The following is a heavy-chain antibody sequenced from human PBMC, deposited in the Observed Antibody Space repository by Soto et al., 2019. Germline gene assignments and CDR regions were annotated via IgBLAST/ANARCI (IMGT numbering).Heavy chain of an antibody. Sequence: SETLSLTCTVFGGSISSADYFWSWIRQPPGKGLEWIGYIYYSGSTCYNPSLRSRVTISLVTSKNQFSLKLSSVTAADTAIYYCARATAYGGNSFDLWGQGTLVTVSS. CDR3: ARATAYGGNSFDL. J-gene: IGHJ4*02. CDR2: IYYSGST. V-gene: IGHV4-30-4*01. D-gene: IGHD4-17*01. CDR1: GGSISSADYF.